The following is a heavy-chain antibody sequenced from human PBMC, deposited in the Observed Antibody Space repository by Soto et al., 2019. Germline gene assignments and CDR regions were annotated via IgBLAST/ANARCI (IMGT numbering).Heavy chain of an antibody. J-gene: IGHJ4*02. CDR1: GFTFDDYA. V-gene: IGHV3-9*01. D-gene: IGHD3-10*01. CDR3: AKDPLPLSGVNYFDY. Sequence: GGSLIISCAASGFTFDDYAMHWVRQAPGKGLEWGSGISWNSGSIGYADSVKGRFTISRDNAKNSLYLQMNSLRAEDTALYYCAKDPLPLSGVNYFDYWGQGTLVTVSS. CDR2: ISWNSGSI.